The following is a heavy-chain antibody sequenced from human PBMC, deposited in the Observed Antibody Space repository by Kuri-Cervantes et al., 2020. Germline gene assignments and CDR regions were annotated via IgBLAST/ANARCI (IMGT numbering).Heavy chain of an antibody. Sequence: GSLRLSCAVSGGSISSSNWWSWVRQPPGKGLEWIGEIYHSGSTNYNPSLKSRVTISVDKSKNQLSLKLSSMTAADTAVYYCAKGSGGNGDQRYWGQGTLVTVSS. CDR3: AKGSGGNGDQRY. CDR2: IYHSGST. D-gene: IGHD4-17*01. CDR1: GGSISSSNW. V-gene: IGHV4-4*02. J-gene: IGHJ4*02.